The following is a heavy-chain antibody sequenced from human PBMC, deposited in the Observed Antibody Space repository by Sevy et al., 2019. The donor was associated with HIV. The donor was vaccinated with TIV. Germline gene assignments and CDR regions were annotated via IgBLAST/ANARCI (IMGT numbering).Heavy chain of an antibody. CDR1: GFTFSSYS. CDR2: ITYSSSAI. J-gene: IGHJ6*02. Sequence: GGSLRLSCAASGFTFSSYSMNWVRQAPGKGLEWVSSITYSSSAINYADSVKARFTISRDNAKQSLYLQMNSLRAKDTAVYYCARNGGYADYGMDVWGQGTTVTVSS. CDR3: ARNGGYADYGMDV. D-gene: IGHD5-12*01. V-gene: IGHV3-48*01.